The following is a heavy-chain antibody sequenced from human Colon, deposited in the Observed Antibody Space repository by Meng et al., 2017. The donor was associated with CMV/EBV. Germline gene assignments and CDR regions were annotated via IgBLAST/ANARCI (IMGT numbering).Heavy chain of an antibody. CDR1: GFTFNYYA. V-gene: IGHV3-21*01. D-gene: IGHD2-2*01. CDR2: ISSSSSYI. J-gene: IGHJ6*02. Sequence: GGSLRLSCVASGFTFNYYAMHWVRQAPGKGLEWVSSISSSSSYIYYADSVKGRFTISRDNAKNSLYLQMNSLRAEDTAVYYCAGRAIVVVPDYYYYYGMDVWGQGTTVTVSS. CDR3: AGRAIVVVPDYYYYYGMDV.